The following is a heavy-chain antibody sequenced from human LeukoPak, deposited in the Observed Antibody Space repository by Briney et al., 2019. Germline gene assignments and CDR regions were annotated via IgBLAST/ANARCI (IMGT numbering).Heavy chain of an antibody. CDR3: ARYASGSYFRGIDY. CDR2: VYYSGST. V-gene: IGHV4-39*07. J-gene: IGHJ4*02. Sequence: PSETLSLTCTVSGGSMSSYYWNWIRQPPGKGLEWIGSVYYSGSTYYNPSLKSRITISADTSKSRFSLKLSSVTAADTAVYYCARYASGSYFRGIDYWGQGTLVTVSS. CDR1: GGSMSSYY. D-gene: IGHD1-26*01.